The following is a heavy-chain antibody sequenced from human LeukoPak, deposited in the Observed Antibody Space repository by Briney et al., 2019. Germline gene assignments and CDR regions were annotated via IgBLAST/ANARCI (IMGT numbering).Heavy chain of an antibody. CDR3: ARDPTMYSSSWYRLRGYYFDY. CDR1: GGSISSSSYY. V-gene: IGHV4-39*02. CDR2: IYYSGST. Sequence: PSETLSLTCTVSGGSISSSSYYWGWIRQPPGKGLEWIGSIYYSGSTYYNPSLKSRVTISVDTSKNQFSLKLSSVTAADTAVYYCARDPTMYSSSWYRLRGYYFDYWGQGTLVTVSS. D-gene: IGHD6-13*01. J-gene: IGHJ4*02.